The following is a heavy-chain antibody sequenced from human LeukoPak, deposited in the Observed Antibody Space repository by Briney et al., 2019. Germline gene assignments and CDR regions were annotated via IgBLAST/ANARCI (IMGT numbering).Heavy chain of an antibody. V-gene: IGHV5-51*01. J-gene: IGHJ3*02. CDR1: GYSFTTYW. CDR3: GRIPASGSLKGSFDI. CDR2: IYPGDSDT. Sequence: GESLKISCKGSGYSFTTYWIGWVRQMPGKGLEWMGIIYPGDSDTTYSPSFQGQVTISADKSISTAYLQWSSLKASDSAMYYCGRIPASGSLKGSFDIWGQGTMVTVSS. D-gene: IGHD6-13*01.